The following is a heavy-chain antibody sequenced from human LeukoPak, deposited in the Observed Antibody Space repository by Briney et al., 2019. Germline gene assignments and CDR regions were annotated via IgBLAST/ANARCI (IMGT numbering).Heavy chain of an antibody. Sequence: GGSLRLSCAASGLSFSRSSMGWVRQAPGKGLEWVSSITASSTYIYYADSVKGRFTISRDNVEKSVSLQMNSLRAEDTAVYYCAREYYYDEDAGNYWGQGTPVTVSS. CDR3: AREYYYDEDAGNY. CDR1: GLSFSRSS. J-gene: IGHJ4*02. CDR2: ITASSTYI. V-gene: IGHV3-21*01. D-gene: IGHD3-22*01.